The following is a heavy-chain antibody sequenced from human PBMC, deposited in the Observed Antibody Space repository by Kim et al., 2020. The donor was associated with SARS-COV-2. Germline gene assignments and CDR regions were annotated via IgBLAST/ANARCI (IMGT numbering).Heavy chain of an antibody. Sequence: SETLSLTCTVSGGSISSSSYYWGWIRQPPGKGLEWIGSIYYSGSTYYNPSLKSRVTISVDTSKNQFSLKLSSVTAADTAVYYCARYSKRRDPYYGSGSYWFDPWGQGTLVTVSS. CDR3: ARYSKRRDPYYGSGSYWFDP. CDR2: IYYSGST. J-gene: IGHJ5*02. V-gene: IGHV4-39*01. D-gene: IGHD3-10*01. CDR1: GGSISSSSYY.